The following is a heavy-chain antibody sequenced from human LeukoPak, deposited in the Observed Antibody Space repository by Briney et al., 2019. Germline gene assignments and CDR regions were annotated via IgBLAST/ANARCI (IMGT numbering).Heavy chain of an antibody. J-gene: IGHJ4*02. CDR3: ARGIDY. CDR1: GFTVSSYY. CDR2: IYTGGGR. Sequence: GGSLRLSCAASGFTVSSYYMNWVRQAPGKELEWVSVIYTGGGRYYADSVRGRFTISRDTSKNMVFLQMNSLRVEDTAVCYCARGIDYWGRGTLVTVSS. V-gene: IGHV3-53*01.